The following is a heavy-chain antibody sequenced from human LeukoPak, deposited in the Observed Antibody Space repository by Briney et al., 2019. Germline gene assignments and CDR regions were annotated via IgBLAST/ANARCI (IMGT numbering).Heavy chain of an antibody. J-gene: IGHJ4*02. D-gene: IGHD3-22*01. V-gene: IGHV3-30*18. CDR2: ISYDGSNK. CDR3: AKDGGESSGYTFDY. Sequence: HPGRSLRLSCAASGFTFSSYGMHWVRQAPGKGLEWVAVISYDGSNKYYADSVKGRFTISRDNSKNTLYLQMNSLRAEDTAVYYRAKDGGESSGYTFDYWGQGTLVTVSS. CDR1: GFTFSSYG.